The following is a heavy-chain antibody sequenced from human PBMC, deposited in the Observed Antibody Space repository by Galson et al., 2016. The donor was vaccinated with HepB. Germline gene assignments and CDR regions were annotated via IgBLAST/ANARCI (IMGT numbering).Heavy chain of an antibody. CDR3: ARPSGKYSGGFDI. CDR1: GFRFSEHY. J-gene: IGHJ3*02. Sequence: SLRLSCAASGFRFSEHYMDWVRQAPGKGLEWVGRTRNKVNSYTTEYAASVKGRFTISRDDSKNSLYLQMNSLKTEDTALHYCARPSGKYSGGFDIWGQGTMVTVSS. CDR2: TRNKVNSYTT. D-gene: IGHD2/OR15-2a*01. V-gene: IGHV3-72*01.